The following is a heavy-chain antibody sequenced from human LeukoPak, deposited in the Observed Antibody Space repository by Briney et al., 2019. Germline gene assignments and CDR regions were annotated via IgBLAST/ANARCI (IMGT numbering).Heavy chain of an antibody. V-gene: IGHV3-23*01. Sequence: GGSLRLSCAASGFTFSTYAITWVRQAPGQGLEWVSPISDNGGGTYYADSAKGRFTVSRDNSKNTLYLQMNSLRAEDTAVYYCAREFKVGTTTLSFDIWGQGTMVTVSS. CDR3: AREFKVGTTTLSFDI. CDR1: GFTFSTYA. D-gene: IGHD1-26*01. CDR2: ISDNGGGT. J-gene: IGHJ3*02.